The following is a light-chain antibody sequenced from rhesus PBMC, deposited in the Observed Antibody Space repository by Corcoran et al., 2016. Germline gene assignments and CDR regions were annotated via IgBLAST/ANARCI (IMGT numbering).Light chain of an antibody. CDR2: GAS. CDR3: QQFSNRPRT. CDR1: QSVSSS. Sequence: EIVLAQSPAILSLSPGERATLSGRASQSVSSSLAWYQQKPGQAPRLLIYGASNRATGIADRFSGSGSGTDCTLTSSSLGPEDFGVYYCQQFSNRPRTFGQGTKVEIK. J-gene: IGKJ1*01. V-gene: IGKV3-42*03.